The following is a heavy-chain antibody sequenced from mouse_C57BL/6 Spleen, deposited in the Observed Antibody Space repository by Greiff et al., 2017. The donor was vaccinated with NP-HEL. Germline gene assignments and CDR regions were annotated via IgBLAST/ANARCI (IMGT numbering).Heavy chain of an antibody. Sequence: EVQLQQSGAELVKPGASVKLSCTASGFNIKDYYMHWVKQRTEQGLEWIGRIDPEDGETKYAPKFQGKATITADTSSNTAYLQLSSLTSEATAVYYCASGFTTVVATGAMDYWGQGTSVTVSS. J-gene: IGHJ4*01. CDR3: ASGFTTVVATGAMDY. D-gene: IGHD1-1*01. V-gene: IGHV14-2*01. CDR2: IDPEDGET. CDR1: GFNIKDYY.